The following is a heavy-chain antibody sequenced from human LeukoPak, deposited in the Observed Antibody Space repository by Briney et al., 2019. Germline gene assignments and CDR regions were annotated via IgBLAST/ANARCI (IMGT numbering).Heavy chain of an antibody. Sequence: GGSLRLSCAASGFTVSSNFMNWARQAPGRGLEWVSVIYSGGSTSYADSVKGRFTISRDNSKNTLFLQMNSLRIDDTAVYYCAREGYSSSSRTGIDYWGQGTLVTVSS. CDR3: AREGYSSSSRTGIDY. D-gene: IGHD5-18*01. J-gene: IGHJ4*02. V-gene: IGHV3-66*02. CDR1: GFTVSSNF. CDR2: IYSGGST.